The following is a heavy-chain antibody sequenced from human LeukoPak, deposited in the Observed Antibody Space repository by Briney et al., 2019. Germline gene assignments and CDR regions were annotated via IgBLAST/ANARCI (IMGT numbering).Heavy chain of an antibody. CDR3: AREGLGTVGKAGTFDY. V-gene: IGHV3-23*01. D-gene: IGHD6-13*01. CDR1: GFTFSSYA. Sequence: GGSLRLSCAASGFTFSSYALTWLRQAPGKGLAWVSTISGSGENTGYADSVKGRFTISRDNSKNTLSLRMNSLRAEDTAVYYCAREGLGTVGKAGTFDYWGQGTLVTVSS. CDR2: ISGSGENT. J-gene: IGHJ4*02.